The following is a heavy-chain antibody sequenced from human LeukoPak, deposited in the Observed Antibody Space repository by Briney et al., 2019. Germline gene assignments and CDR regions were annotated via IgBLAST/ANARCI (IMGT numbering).Heavy chain of an antibody. J-gene: IGHJ4*02. D-gene: IGHD1-26*01. CDR2: ISSSGSTI. CDR3: AREVRTGGSPYYFDY. CDR1: GFTFSSYE. V-gene: IGHV3-48*03. Sequence: GGSLRLSCAASGFTFSSYEMNWVRQAPGKGLEWVSYISSSGSTIYYADSVKGRFTISRDNAKNSLYLQMNSLRAEDTAVYYCAREVRTGGSPYYFDYWGQGTLVTVSS.